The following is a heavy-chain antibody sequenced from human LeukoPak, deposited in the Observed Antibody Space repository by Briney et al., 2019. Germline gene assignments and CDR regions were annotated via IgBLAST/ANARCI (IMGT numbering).Heavy chain of an antibody. V-gene: IGHV4-39*01. CDR2: MYYSGTT. CDR1: GGSISSSSNY. Sequence: SETLSLTCSVSGGSISSSSNYWGWIRQPPGKGLEWIGSMYYSGTTYYSPSLKSRVTISVDTSKSQFSLKLDSVTAADTAVYYCARSDGSGSYPAHLLDYWGQGTLVTVSS. J-gene: IGHJ4*02. D-gene: IGHD3-10*01. CDR3: ARSDGSGSYPAHLLDY.